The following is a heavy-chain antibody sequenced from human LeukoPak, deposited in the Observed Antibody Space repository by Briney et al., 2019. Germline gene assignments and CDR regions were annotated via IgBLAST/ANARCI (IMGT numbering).Heavy chain of an antibody. Sequence: PGGSLRLSCAASGFTFSSYTMNWVRQAPGKGLEWVSSISTSSRYIYYADSVKGRFTISRDNAKTSLYLQMNSLRAEDTAVYYCARSGGNDYWGQGTLVTVSS. CDR3: ARSGGNDY. J-gene: IGHJ4*02. CDR1: GFTFSSYT. D-gene: IGHD6-25*01. V-gene: IGHV3-21*01. CDR2: ISTSSRYI.